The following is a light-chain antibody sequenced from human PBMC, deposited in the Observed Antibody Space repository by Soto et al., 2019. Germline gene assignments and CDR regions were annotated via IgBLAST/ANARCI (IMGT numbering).Light chain of an antibody. Sequence: DIQMTQSPSTLSASVGDRVTITCRASQSISTLLAWYQQKPGKAPKVLIYGASSLESGVPSRFSGSGSGTEFTLTISSLQPDDFATYYCQQYKNYLTFGPGTKVDIK. J-gene: IGKJ3*01. CDR1: QSISTL. CDR2: GAS. CDR3: QQYKNYLT. V-gene: IGKV1-5*01.